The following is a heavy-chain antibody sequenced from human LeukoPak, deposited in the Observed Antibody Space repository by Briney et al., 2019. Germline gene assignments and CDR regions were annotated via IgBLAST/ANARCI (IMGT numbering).Heavy chain of an antibody. Sequence: GGSLRLSCAASGLTFSNYAMYWVRQAPGKGLVWVSRIISDGSSIIYADSVKGRFTISRDIAKNTLYLQMNSLRAEDTAVYYCARAQMGAPTDYWGQGTLVTVSS. CDR1: GLTFSNYA. CDR2: IISDGSSI. CDR3: ARAQMGAPTDY. V-gene: IGHV3-74*01. J-gene: IGHJ4*02. D-gene: IGHD1-26*01.